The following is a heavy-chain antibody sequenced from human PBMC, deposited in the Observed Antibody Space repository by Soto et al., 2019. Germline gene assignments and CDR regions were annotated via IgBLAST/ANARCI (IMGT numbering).Heavy chain of an antibody. CDR3: ARDQRVLRFLEWLPNNAFDI. V-gene: IGHV4-34*01. CDR1: GGSFSGYY. J-gene: IGHJ3*02. D-gene: IGHD3-3*01. Sequence: SETLSLTCAVYGGSFSGYYWSWIRQPPGKGLEWIGEINHSGSTNYNPSLKSRVTISVDTSKNQFSLKLSSVTAADTAVYYCARDQRVLRFLEWLPNNAFDIWGQGTMVTVSS. CDR2: INHSGST.